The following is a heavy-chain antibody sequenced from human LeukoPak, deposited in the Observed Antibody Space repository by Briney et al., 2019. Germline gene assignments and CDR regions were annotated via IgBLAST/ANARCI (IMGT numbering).Heavy chain of an antibody. CDR3: ARGDCSSTSCYAYYYYMDV. V-gene: IGHV3-30-3*01. J-gene: IGHJ6*03. Sequence: GRSLRLSCAASGFTFSNYAMHWVRQAPGKGLEWVADISYDGTNKYYADSVKGRFTISRDNAKNTLYLQMNSLRAEDTAVYYCARGDCSSTSCYAYYYYMDVWGKGTTVTVSS. CDR1: GFTFSNYA. D-gene: IGHD2-2*01. CDR2: ISYDGTNK.